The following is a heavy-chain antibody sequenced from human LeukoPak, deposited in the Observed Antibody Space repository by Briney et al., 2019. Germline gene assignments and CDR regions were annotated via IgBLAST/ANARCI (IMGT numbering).Heavy chain of an antibody. CDR2: INPSGGST. CDR1: GYTFTSYG. CDR3: AATYYYYYGSGSYYKGAPFDY. V-gene: IGHV1-46*01. D-gene: IGHD3-10*01. J-gene: IGHJ4*02. Sequence: ASVKVSCKASGYTFTSYGISWVRQAPGQGLEWMGIINPSGGSTSYAQKFQGRVTMTRDMSTSTVYMELSSLGSEDTAVYYCAATYYYYYGSGSYYKGAPFDYWGQGTLVTVSS.